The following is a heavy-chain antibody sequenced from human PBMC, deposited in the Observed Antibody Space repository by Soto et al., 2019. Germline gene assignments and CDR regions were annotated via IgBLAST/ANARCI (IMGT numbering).Heavy chain of an antibody. V-gene: IGHV1-2*02. J-gene: IGHJ4*02. CDR3: ARLVDYDFWSGYFDY. CDR1: GYTFTGYY. D-gene: IGHD3-3*01. Sequence: ASVKASCKASGYTFTGYYMHWVRQAPGQGLEWMGWINPNSGGTNYAQKFQGRVTMTRDTSISTAYMELSRLRSDDTAVYYCARLVDYDFWSGYFDYWGQGTLVTVSS. CDR2: INPNSGGT.